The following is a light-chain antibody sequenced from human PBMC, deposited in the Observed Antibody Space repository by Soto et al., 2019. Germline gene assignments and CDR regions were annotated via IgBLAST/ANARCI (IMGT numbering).Light chain of an antibody. Sequence: DIQMTQSPSTLPASVGARVTITGRASQTISTWLAWYQQKPGKAPKLLIYKASILESGVPSRLSGSGSGTEFTLTISSMQPEDFATYYCQQYNSYWTFAQGTKVDIK. CDR1: QTISTW. CDR3: QQYNSYWT. J-gene: IGKJ1*01. V-gene: IGKV1-5*03. CDR2: KAS.